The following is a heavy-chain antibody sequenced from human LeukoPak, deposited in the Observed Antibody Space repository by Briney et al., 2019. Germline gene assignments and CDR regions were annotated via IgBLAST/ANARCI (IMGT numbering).Heavy chain of an antibody. Sequence: SETLSLTCTVSCGSISGSSYNWAWIRQPPGKGLEWIGSIDNSGSTYYNPSLKSRVTISVDTSKDQFSLKLTSVTAADTAVYYCARPPGIAAAWFDPWGQGTLVTVSS. CDR1: CGSISGSSYN. CDR3: ARPPGIAAAWFDP. CDR2: IDNSGST. V-gene: IGHV4-39*01. J-gene: IGHJ5*02. D-gene: IGHD6-13*01.